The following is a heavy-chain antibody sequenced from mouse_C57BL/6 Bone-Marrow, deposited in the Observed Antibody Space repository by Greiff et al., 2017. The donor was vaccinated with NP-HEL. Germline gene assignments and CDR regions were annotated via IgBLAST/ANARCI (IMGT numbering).Heavy chain of an antibody. D-gene: IGHD1-1*01. CDR1: GYTFTSYW. J-gene: IGHJ3*01. Sequence: QVQLQQPGAELVRPGTSVKLSCKASGYTFTSYWMHWVKQRPGQGLEWIGVIDPSDSYTNYNQKFKGKATLTVDTSSSTAYMQLSSLTSGDSAVYYCARGVVARANWSWFAYWGQGTLVTVSA. V-gene: IGHV1-59*01. CDR2: IDPSDSYT. CDR3: ARGVVARANWSWFAY.